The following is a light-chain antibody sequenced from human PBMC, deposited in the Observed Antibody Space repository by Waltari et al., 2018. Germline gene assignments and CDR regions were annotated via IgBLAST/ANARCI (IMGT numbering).Light chain of an antibody. V-gene: IGLV2-14*01. Sequence: QSALTQPASVSGSPGQSITISCPGTSSDVGGYNYASWYQQHPGKPPKLMIYDFSNRPSGVSNRFSGSKSGNTASLTISGLQAEDEADYYCSSYTSSSTLVVFGGGTKLTVL. CDR2: DFS. J-gene: IGLJ2*01. CDR1: SSDVGGYNY. CDR3: SSYTSSSTLVV.